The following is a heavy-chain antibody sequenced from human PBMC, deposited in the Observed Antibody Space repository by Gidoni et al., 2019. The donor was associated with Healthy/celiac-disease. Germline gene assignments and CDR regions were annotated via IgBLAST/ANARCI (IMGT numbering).Heavy chain of an antibody. CDR1: GFTFSSYW. V-gene: IGHV3-74*01. D-gene: IGHD3-10*01. Sequence: EVQLVESGGGLVQPGGSLRLSCAASGFTFSSYWMHWVRQAPGKGLVWVSRINSDGSSTSYADSVKGRFTISRDNAKNTLYLQMNSLRAEDTAVYYCARGSPLLEGDYYGMDVWGQGTTVTVSS. CDR3: ARGSPLLEGDYYGMDV. CDR2: INSDGSST. J-gene: IGHJ6*02.